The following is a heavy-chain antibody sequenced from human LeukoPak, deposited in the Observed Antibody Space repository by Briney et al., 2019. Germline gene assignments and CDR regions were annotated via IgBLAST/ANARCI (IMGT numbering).Heavy chain of an antibody. J-gene: IGHJ4*02. Sequence: QAGGSLRLSCAASGFTFRDYSINWVRQAPGKGLEWISYIGIDSGSTNYADSVKGRFTISGDKAKNSLYLQMNSLRVEDTAVYYCARDYKYAFDNWGQGTLVTVSS. CDR1: GFTFRDYS. CDR2: IGIDSGST. D-gene: IGHD5-24*01. CDR3: ARDYKYAFDN. V-gene: IGHV3-48*01.